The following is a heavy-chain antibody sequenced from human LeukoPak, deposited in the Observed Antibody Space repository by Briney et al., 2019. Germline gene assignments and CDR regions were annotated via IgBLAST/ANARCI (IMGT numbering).Heavy chain of an antibody. CDR3: ARGSTWSDY. D-gene: IGHD6-13*01. Sequence: SETLSLTCAVSGGSINSTKWWTLVRQPPGKGLEWIGEIYHSGGTNYNPSLKSRVTIPADKPRNQFSLKLYSVTAADTAVYYCARGSTWSDYWGQGTLVTVSS. CDR1: GGSINSTKW. CDR2: IYHSGGT. V-gene: IGHV4-4*02. J-gene: IGHJ4*02.